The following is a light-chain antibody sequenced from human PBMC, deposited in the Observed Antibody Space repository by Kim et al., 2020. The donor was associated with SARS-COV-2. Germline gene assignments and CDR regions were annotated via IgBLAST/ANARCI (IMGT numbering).Light chain of an antibody. CDR1: QSVSRN. J-gene: IGKJ2*01. CDR2: DAS. Sequence: WSPGERATLSCRASQSVSRNVIWYQQKPGQAPRPLMYDASNRATGVPARFSGSGSGTDFTLTISSLEPEDLAVYYCQQRTNWRYTFGQGTKLEI. V-gene: IGKV3-11*01. CDR3: QQRTNWRYT.